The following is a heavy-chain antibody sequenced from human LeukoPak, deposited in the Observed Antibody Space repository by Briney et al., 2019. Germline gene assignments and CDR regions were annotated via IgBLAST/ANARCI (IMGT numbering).Heavy chain of an antibody. CDR1: GFTFSSYE. CDR2: ISSSGSTI. J-gene: IGHJ6*04. Sequence: GGSLRLSRAASGFTFSSYEMNWVRQAPGKGLEWVSCISSSGSTIYYADSVKGRFTISRDNAKNSLYLQMNSLRAEDTAVYYCAKLGITMIGGVWGKGTTVTISS. D-gene: IGHD3-10*02. CDR3: AKLGITMIGGV. V-gene: IGHV3-48*03.